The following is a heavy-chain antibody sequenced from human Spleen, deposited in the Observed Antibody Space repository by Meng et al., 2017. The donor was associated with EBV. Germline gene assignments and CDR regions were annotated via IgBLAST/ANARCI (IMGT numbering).Heavy chain of an antibody. CDR3: AQRERWGLDP. J-gene: IGHJ5*02. CDR1: GGSISSSNW. V-gene: IGHV4-4*02. Sequence: QVALQEAGPGLVKPSGTLSLTCAGSGGSISSSNWWSWVRQTPGKGLEWIGEIYHSGSTSYNPSLESRVTISVDKSKNQIFLKLRSVTAADTAVYYCAQRERWGLDPWGQGTLVTVSS. D-gene: IGHD3-16*01. CDR2: IYHSGST.